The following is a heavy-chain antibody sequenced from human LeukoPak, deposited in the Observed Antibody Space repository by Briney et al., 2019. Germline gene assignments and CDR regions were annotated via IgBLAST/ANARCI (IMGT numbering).Heavy chain of an antibody. CDR3: ASDGPNVDTAMPEAFDI. V-gene: IGHV3-48*03. CDR2: ISSSGSTI. CDR1: GFTFSSYE. Sequence: GGSLRLSCAASGFTFSSYEMNWVRQAPGKGLEWVSYISSSGSTIYYADSVKGRFTISRDNAKNSLYLQMNSLRAEDTAVYYCASDGPNVDTAMPEAFDIWGQGTMVTVSS. D-gene: IGHD5-18*01. J-gene: IGHJ3*02.